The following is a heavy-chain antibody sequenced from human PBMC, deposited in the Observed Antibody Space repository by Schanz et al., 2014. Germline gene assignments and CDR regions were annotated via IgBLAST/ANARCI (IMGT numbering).Heavy chain of an antibody. CDR2: IYYSGSI. Sequence: QVQLQESGPGLVKPSETLSLICTVSGGSIGSYYWTWIRQPPGKGLEWIGYIYYSGSINYNPSLKSRVTISIDRSKNQFSLNLSSMTAADTAVYFCARDVGRPGHFWYFDLWGRGTLVTVSS. CDR1: GGSIGSYY. CDR3: ARDVGRPGHFWYFDL. V-gene: IGHV4-59*01. D-gene: IGHD1-1*01. J-gene: IGHJ2*01.